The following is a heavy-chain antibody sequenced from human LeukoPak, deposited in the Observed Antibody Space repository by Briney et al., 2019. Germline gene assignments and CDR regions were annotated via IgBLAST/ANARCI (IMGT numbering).Heavy chain of an antibody. V-gene: IGHV3-21*01. Sequence: GGSLRLSCAASGFTFSSYSMNWVRQAPGKGLECVSSISSSSSYIYYADSVKGRFTISRDNAKNSLYLQMNSLRAEDTAVYYCARDQANGSGSYYIYYYYYMHVWGKGTTVTVSS. CDR3: ARDQANGSGSYYIYYYYYMHV. J-gene: IGHJ6*03. CDR1: GFTFSSYS. CDR2: ISSSSSYI. D-gene: IGHD3-10*01.